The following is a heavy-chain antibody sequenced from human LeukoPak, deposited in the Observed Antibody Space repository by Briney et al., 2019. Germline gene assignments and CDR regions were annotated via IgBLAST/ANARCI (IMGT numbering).Heavy chain of an antibody. D-gene: IGHD1-26*01. Sequence: GGSLRLSCAASGFTFSSYSMNWVRQAPGKGLEWVSHITASGTAMFYADTVKGRFTISRDDAKNSLYLQMNSLRDEDTAVYYCASSGSYRFDYWGQGTLVTVSS. V-gene: IGHV3-48*02. CDR3: ASSGSYRFDY. CDR1: GFTFSSYS. J-gene: IGHJ4*02. CDR2: ITASGTAM.